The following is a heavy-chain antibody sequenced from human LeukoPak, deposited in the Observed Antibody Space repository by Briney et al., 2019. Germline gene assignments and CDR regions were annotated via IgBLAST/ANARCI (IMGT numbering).Heavy chain of an antibody. V-gene: IGHV3-23*01. CDR3: AIMHPYYDGNGYWVQ. Sequence: GGSLRLSCAASGFTFSSYAMSWVHEAPGKGLEWVSGISVSGTSTFNADSVKGRFTISRDNPRNTLYLQMNSLRAEDTALYYCAIMHPYYDGNGYWVQWGQGTLVTVSS. J-gene: IGHJ4*02. CDR2: ISVSGTST. D-gene: IGHD3-22*01. CDR1: GFTFSSYA.